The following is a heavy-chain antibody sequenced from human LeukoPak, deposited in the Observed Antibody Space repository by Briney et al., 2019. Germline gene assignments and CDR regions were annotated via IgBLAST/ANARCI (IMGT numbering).Heavy chain of an antibody. CDR3: AKGRYGSGSYPSDY. CDR2: ISGSGGST. CDR1: GFTFSIYA. J-gene: IGHJ4*02. Sequence: GGSLRLSCAASGFTFSIYAMSSVRQAPRKGLEWLSAISGSGGSTYYADSVKGRFTISRDNSKNTLYLQMNSLRAEDTAVYYCAKGRYGSGSYPSDYWGQGTLVTVSS. D-gene: IGHD3-10*01. V-gene: IGHV3-23*01.